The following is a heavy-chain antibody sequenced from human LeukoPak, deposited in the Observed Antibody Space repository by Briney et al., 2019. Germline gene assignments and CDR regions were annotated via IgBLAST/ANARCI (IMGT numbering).Heavy chain of an antibody. J-gene: IGHJ3*02. Sequence: PGGSLRLSCAASGFTFSAYAMSWVRQAPGKGLEWVSAISGSGGDTYYAEFVKGRFTIPRDNYKNTLYLQMNSLRAEDTAVHYCAKGRYCSAGSCYGWHAFDIWGQGTMVTVSS. D-gene: IGHD2-15*01. V-gene: IGHV3-23*01. CDR1: GFTFSAYA. CDR2: ISGSGGDT. CDR3: AKGRYCSAGSCYGWHAFDI.